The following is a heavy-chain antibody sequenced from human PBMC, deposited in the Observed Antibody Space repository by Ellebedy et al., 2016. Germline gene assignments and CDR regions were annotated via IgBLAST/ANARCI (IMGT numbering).Heavy chain of an antibody. CDR3: AGDSSGYYYFDY. Sequence: SETLFLTXAVYGGSFSGYYWSWIRQPPGKGLEWIGSIYYSGSTYYNPSLKSRVTISVDTSKNQFSLKLSAVTAADTAVYYCAGDSSGYYYFDYWGQGAPVTVSS. J-gene: IGHJ4*02. CDR2: IYYSGST. V-gene: IGHV4-34*01. D-gene: IGHD3-22*01. CDR1: GGSFSGYY.